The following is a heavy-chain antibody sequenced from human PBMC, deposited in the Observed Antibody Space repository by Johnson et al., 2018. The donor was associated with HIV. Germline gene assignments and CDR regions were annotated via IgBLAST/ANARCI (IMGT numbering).Heavy chain of an antibody. V-gene: IGHV3-11*04. CDR3: ARYSSSSRDTFDI. CDR1: GFTFSDYY. J-gene: IGHJ3*02. Sequence: VQLVESGGGLVKPGGSLRLSCAASGFTFSDYYMSWIRQAPGKGLEWVSYISSSGTTIYYADSVTGRFTISRDNAKNSLYLQMNSLRAEDTAVYYCARYSSSSRDTFDIWGQGTMVTVSS. D-gene: IGHD6-13*01. CDR2: ISSSGTTI.